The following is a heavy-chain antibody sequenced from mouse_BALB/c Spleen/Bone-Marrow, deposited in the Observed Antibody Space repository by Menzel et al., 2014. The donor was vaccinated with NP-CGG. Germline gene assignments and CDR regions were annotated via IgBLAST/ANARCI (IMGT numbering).Heavy chain of an antibody. CDR2: INPSNGRT. J-gene: IGHJ3*01. Sequence: QVHVKQSGAELVKPGASVRLSCKASGYSFTTYWIHWVKQRPGQGLEWIGEINPSNGRTNYNEKFKSKATLTADKSSSTAYMQLSSLTSEDSAVYYCARYDGPAWFAYWGQGTLVTVSA. CDR1: GYSFTTYW. D-gene: IGHD2-3*01. V-gene: IGHV1S81*02. CDR3: ARYDGPAWFAY.